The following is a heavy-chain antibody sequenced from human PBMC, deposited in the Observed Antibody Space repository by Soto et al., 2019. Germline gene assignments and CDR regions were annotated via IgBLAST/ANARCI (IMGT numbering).Heavy chain of an antibody. CDR1: GGSISSSNW. J-gene: IGHJ6*02. V-gene: IGHV4-4*02. Sequence: SETLSLTCAVSGGSISSSNWWSWVRQPPGKGLEWIGEIYHSGSTNYNPSLKSRVTISVDKSKNQFSLKLSSVTAADTAVYYCASVRAVGRIAAADPPSDYYGMDVWRQGTTVTVSS. CDR3: ASVRAVGRIAAADPPSDYYGMDV. D-gene: IGHD6-13*01. CDR2: IYHSGST.